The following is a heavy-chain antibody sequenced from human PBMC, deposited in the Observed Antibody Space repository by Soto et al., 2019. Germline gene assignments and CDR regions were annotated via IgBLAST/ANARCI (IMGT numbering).Heavy chain of an antibody. D-gene: IGHD1-26*01. V-gene: IGHV1-69*12. CDR1: GGTFSSYA. CDR3: ARGLVGATHYYYYGMDV. J-gene: IGHJ6*02. CDR2: IIPIFGTA. Sequence: QVQLVQSGAEVKKPGSSVKVSCKASGGTFSSYAISWVRQAPGQGLEWMGGIIPIFGTANYAQKFQGRVTITADESTSTADMELSSLRSEDTAVYYCARGLVGATHYYYYGMDVWGQGTTVTVSS.